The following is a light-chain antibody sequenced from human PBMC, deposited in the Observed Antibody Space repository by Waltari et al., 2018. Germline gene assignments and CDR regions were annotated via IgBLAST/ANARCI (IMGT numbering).Light chain of an antibody. J-gene: IGLJ2*01. CDR1: SSDVGGYNY. CDR3: SSYSGSSTLIL. Sequence: QSALTQHASVSGSPGQSITISCTGTSSDVGGYNYVSWFQQHPGKAPKLIIYELRNRPLGVSERFSGSKSANTASLTISGLQSEDEAYYYCSSYSGSSTLILFGGGTKVTVL. V-gene: IGLV2-14*03. CDR2: ELR.